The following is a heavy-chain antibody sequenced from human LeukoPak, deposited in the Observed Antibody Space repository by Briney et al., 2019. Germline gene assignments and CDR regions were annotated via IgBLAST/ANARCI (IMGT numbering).Heavy chain of an antibody. CDR2: IIPILGIA. J-gene: IGHJ5*02. CDR1: GGTFSSYT. V-gene: IGHV1-69*02. Sequence: ASVNVSCKASGGTFSSYTISWVRQAPGQGLEWMGRIIPILGIANYAQKFQGRVTITADKSTSTAYMELSSLRSEDTAVYYCARGRGCSSTSCYFVNWFDPWGQGTLVTVSS. D-gene: IGHD2-2*01. CDR3: ARGRGCSSTSCYFVNWFDP.